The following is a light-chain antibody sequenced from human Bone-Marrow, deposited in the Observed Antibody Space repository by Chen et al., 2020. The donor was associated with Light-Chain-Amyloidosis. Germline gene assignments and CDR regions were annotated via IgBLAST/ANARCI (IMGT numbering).Light chain of an antibody. CDR3: CSYAGSSTLV. V-gene: IGLV2-23*02. J-gene: IGLJ3*02. CDR1: SSDVGSYNL. Sequence: QSALTQPASVSGSPGQSITISCTGTSSDVGSYNLVSWYQQHPGNAPKFMIYEVNKRPSGVSNRFSGSKSGNTASLTISGLQAEDEADYYCCSYAGSSTLVFGGGTKVTVL. CDR2: EVN.